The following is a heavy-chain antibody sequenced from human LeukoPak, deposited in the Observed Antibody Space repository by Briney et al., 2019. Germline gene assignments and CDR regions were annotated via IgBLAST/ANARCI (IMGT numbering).Heavy chain of an antibody. CDR3: ARAPAGPPYYYMNV. CDR1: GGSISSYY. J-gene: IGHJ6*03. Sequence: SETLSLTCTVSGGSISSYYWSWIRQPPGKGLEWIGYIYYSGSTNYNPSLKSRVTISVDTSKSQFSLNLSSVTAADTAVYYCARAPAGPPYYYMNVWGKGTTVTVSS. CDR2: IYYSGST. V-gene: IGHV4-59*01.